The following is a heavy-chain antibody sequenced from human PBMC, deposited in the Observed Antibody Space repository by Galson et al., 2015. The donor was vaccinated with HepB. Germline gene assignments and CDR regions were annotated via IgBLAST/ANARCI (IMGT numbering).Heavy chain of an antibody. D-gene: IGHD6-19*01. J-gene: IGHJ4*02. CDR1: GFTFSSYW. CDR2: IKQDGSEK. V-gene: IGHV3-7*03. CDR3: ARVNSGWPGGVYFDY. Sequence: SLRLSCAASGFTFSSYWMCWVRQAPGKGLEWVANIKQDGSEKYYVDSVKGRFTISRDNAKNSLYLQMNSLRAEDTAVYYCARVNSGWPGGVYFDYWGQGTLVTVSS.